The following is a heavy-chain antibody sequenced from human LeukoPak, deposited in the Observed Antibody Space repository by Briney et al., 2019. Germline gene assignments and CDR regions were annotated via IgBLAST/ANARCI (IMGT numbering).Heavy chain of an antibody. CDR1: GFTFRDYD. Sequence: PGGSLRLSCAASGFTFRDYDMTWIRQAPGKGLEWVSYISSSDRTIYNAESVKGRFTISRDNAKNSLYLQMNSLGAEDTAVYYCARAPTYGSGSSFDYWGQGTLVTVSS. V-gene: IGHV3-11*01. CDR2: ISSSDRTI. D-gene: IGHD3-10*01. J-gene: IGHJ4*02. CDR3: ARAPTYGSGSSFDY.